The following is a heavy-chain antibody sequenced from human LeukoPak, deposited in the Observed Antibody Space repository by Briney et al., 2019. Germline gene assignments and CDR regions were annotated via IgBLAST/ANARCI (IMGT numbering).Heavy chain of an antibody. J-gene: IGHJ6*03. V-gene: IGHV4-4*07. CDR3: ATRYCSTTSCYGEDYYYYYMDV. Sequence: SETLSLTCTVSGGYISSYYWNWIRQPAGKGLEWIGRIYSSGSTNYNPPLKSRVTMSVDTSKNQFSLKLSSVTAADTAVYYCATRYCSTTSCYGEDYYYYYMDVWGKGTTVTVSS. CDR2: IYSSGST. CDR1: GGYISSYY. D-gene: IGHD2-2*01.